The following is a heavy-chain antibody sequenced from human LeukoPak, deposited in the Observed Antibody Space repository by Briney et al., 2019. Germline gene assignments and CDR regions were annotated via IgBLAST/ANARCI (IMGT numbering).Heavy chain of an antibody. CDR3: ARDPFCGGDCYQGGFGAFDI. D-gene: IGHD2-21*02. CDR1: GFPFSHSS. Sequence: GGSLRLSCAASGFPFSHSSMTWVRQVPGKGLEWVANINQDGGANYVDSVKGRFTISRNNAGNSLCLHMSSLRAEDTAVYFCARDPFCGGDCYQGGFGAFDIWGLGTMVIVSP. J-gene: IGHJ3*02. V-gene: IGHV3-7*01. CDR2: INQDGGA.